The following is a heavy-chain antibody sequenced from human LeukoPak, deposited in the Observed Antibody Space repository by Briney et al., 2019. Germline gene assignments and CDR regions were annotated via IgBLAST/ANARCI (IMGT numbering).Heavy chain of an antibody. CDR2: ISHNERQK. Sequence: GGSLRLSCTTSGFTFNTCGMHWVRQAPGKGLEWVALISHNERQKVYADSVKGRFTIARDNSKNTVYLQMNSLRAEDTAVYFCARGMFHGYCTDYWGQGTWVPVSS. V-gene: IGHV3-30*03. J-gene: IGHJ4*02. D-gene: IGHD3-3*01. CDR1: GFTFNTCG. CDR3: ARGMFHGYCTDY.